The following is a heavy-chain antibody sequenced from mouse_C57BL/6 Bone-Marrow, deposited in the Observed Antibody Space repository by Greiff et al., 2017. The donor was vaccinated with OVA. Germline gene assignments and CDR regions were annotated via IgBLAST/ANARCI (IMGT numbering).Heavy chain of an antibody. D-gene: IGHD1-1*01. J-gene: IGHJ1*03. V-gene: IGHV5-4*01. CDR2: ISDGGSYT. Sequence: EVQLVESGGGLVKPGGSLKLSCAASGFTFSSYAMSWVRQTPEKRLEWVATISDGGSYTYYPDNVKGRFTISRDNAENNLYMQMSHLKSEDTAMYYCASDRGVIDYCGSSPLWYFDVWGTGTTVTVSS. CDR1: GFTFSSYA. CDR3: ASDRGVIDYCGSSPLWYFDV.